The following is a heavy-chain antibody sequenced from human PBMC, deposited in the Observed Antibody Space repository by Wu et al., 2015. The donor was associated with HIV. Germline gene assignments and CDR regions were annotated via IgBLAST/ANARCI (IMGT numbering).Heavy chain of an antibody. CDR1: GGTFSSYA. V-gene: IGHV1-69*13. D-gene: IGHD3-22*01. J-gene: IGHJ4*02. CDR3: ARGDYYDSSGYYRSRPVY. Sequence: QVQLVQSGAEVKKPGSSVKVSCKASGGTFSSYAISWVRQAPGQGLEWMGRIIPIFGTANYAQKFQGRVTITADESTSTAYMELSSLRSEDTAVYYCARGDYYDSSGYYRSRPVYWGQGTLVTVSS. CDR2: IIPIFGTA.